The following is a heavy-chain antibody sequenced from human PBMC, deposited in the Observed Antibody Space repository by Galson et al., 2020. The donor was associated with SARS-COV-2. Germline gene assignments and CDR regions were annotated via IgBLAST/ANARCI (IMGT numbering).Heavy chain of an antibody. Sequence: GGSLRLSCKASGYTFTGYYMHWVRQAPGQGLEWMGWINPNSGGTNYAQKFQGRVTMTRDTSISTAYMELSRLRSDDTAVYYCARGWDQLVPAAAYYYYYGMDVWGQGTTVTVSS. CDR2: INPNSGGT. CDR1: GYTFTGYY. V-gene: IGHV1-2*02. J-gene: IGHJ6*02. D-gene: IGHD2-2*01. CDR3: ARGWDQLVPAAAYYYYYGMDV.